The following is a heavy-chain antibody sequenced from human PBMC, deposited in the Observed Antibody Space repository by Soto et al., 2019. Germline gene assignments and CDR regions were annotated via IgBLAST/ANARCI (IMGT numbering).Heavy chain of an antibody. CDR2: IYHSGST. CDR3: ARVWSGNQRGWFDP. CDR1: GGSISSGGYS. V-gene: IGHV4-30-2*05. D-gene: IGHD3-3*01. Sequence: SETLSLTCAVSGGSISSGGYSWSWIRQPPGKGLEWIGYIYHSGSTYYNPSLKSRVTISVDTSKNQFSLRLTSVIAADTAVYYGARVWSGNQRGWFDPWGQGTLVTVSP. J-gene: IGHJ5*02.